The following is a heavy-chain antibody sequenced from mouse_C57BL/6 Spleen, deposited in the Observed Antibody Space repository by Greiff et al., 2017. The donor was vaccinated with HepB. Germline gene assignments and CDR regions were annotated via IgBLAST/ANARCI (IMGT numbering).Heavy chain of an antibody. V-gene: IGHV1-15*01. CDR3: TRDSSGYAMDY. J-gene: IGHJ4*01. Sequence: QVQLQQSGAELVRPGASVTLSCKASGYTFTDYEMHWVKQTPVHGLEWIGAIDPETGGTAYNQKFKGKAILTADKSSSTAYMELRSLTSEDSAVYYCTRDSSGYAMDYWGQGTSVTVSS. CDR1: GYTFTDYE. D-gene: IGHD3-2*02. CDR2: IDPETGGT.